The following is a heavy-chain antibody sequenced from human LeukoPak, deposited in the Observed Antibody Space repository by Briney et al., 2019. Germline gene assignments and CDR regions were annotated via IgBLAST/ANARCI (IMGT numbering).Heavy chain of an antibody. CDR3: ATHVDTAMFTRDNWFDP. D-gene: IGHD5-18*01. CDR2: INHSGST. Sequence: SETLSLTCAVYGGSFSGYYWSWIRQPPGKGLEWIGEINHSGSTNYNPSLKSRVTISVDTSKNQFSLKLSSVTAADTAVYYCATHVDTAMFTRDNWFDPWGQGTLVTVSS. J-gene: IGHJ5*02. CDR1: GGSFSGYY. V-gene: IGHV4-34*01.